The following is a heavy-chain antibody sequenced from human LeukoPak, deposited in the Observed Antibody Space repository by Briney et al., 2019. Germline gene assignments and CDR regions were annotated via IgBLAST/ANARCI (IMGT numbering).Heavy chain of an antibody. Sequence: ASVKVSCKASGGTFSSYAISWVRQAPGQGLEWMGGIIPIFCTANYAQKFQGRVTITADESTSTAYMELSSLRSEDTAVYYCARGIMYSSSRSLYYYYMDVWGKGTTVTISS. CDR3: ARGIMYSSSRSLYYYYMDV. CDR2: IIPIFCTA. J-gene: IGHJ6*03. CDR1: GGTFSSYA. D-gene: IGHD6-13*01. V-gene: IGHV1-69*13.